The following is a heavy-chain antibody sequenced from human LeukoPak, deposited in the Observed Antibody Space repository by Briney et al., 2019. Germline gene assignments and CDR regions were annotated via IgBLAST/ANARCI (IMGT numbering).Heavy chain of an antibody. Sequence: PSETLSLTCTVSGGSISSSSYYWGWIRQPPGKGLEWIGSIYYRGTTYYNPSLESRVTISVDTSKNQFSLKLTSVTAADTAVYYCASGSDKYYDSSGYYYSVYRGQGTLVTVSS. V-gene: IGHV4-39*01. CDR3: ASGSDKYYDSSGYYYSVY. D-gene: IGHD3-22*01. CDR2: IYYRGTT. J-gene: IGHJ4*02. CDR1: GGSISSSSYY.